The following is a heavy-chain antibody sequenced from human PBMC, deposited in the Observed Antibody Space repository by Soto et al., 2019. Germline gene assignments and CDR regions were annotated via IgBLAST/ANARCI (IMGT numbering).Heavy chain of an antibody. CDR3: AKKSAAFWLDP. D-gene: IGHD6-25*01. V-gene: IGHV4-59*01. Sequence: SETLSLTCTVSGVSIRDYYWIWIRQAPGKGLDWIGYIHSSGYTNYNPSLKSRVVMSIDTSKNLFSLKLSSVTAADTAVYYCAKKSAAFWLDPWGQGILVTVSS. CDR2: IHSSGYT. J-gene: IGHJ5*02. CDR1: GVSIRDYY.